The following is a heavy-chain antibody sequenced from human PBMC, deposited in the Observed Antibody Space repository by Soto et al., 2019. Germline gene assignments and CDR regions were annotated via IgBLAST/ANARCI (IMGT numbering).Heavy chain of an antibody. D-gene: IGHD6-13*01. CDR1: GFSLTTSGVG. J-gene: IGHJ1*01. CDR3: AHSRYCSKDFQP. Sequence: SGPTLVNPTQTLTLTCNFSGFSLTTSGVGVGWIRQPTGKALEWLALLYWNEDDRYSPSLESRLTITKDTSKNQVVLTMTNMYPVDTATYYCAHSRYCSKDFQPWGQGTLVTVSS. CDR2: LYWNEDD. V-gene: IGHV2-5*01.